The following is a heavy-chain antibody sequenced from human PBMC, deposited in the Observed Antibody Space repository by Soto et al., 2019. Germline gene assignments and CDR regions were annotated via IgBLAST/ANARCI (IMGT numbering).Heavy chain of an antibody. J-gene: IGHJ4*02. V-gene: IGHV4-61*01. D-gene: IGHD3-16*01. CDR3: AREEKQLSRYGGDFDY. Sequence: SETLSLTCSVSDGSVNSGNYYWSWIRQPPGKGLEGIGHIYYIGTTDYNPSLKSRVTISVDTSKNQFSLKVTSVTAADTAVYFCAREEKQLSRYGGDFDYWGQGILVTVSS. CDR2: IYYIGTT. CDR1: DGSVNSGNYY.